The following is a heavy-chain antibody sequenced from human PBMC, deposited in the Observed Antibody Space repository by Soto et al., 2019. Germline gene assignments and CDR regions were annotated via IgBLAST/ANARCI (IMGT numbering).Heavy chain of an antibody. CDR3: ARLPSTTDYYYYGMDV. CDR2: IYYSGST. CDR1: GGSISSSNYY. D-gene: IGHD4-17*01. Sequence: ASETLSLTCTVSGGSISSSNYYWGWIRQPPGKGLEWIGSIYYSGSTYYNPSPKSRVTISVDTSKNQFSLKLSSVTAADTAVYYCARLPSTTDYYYYGMDVWGQGTTVTVSS. J-gene: IGHJ6*02. V-gene: IGHV4-39*01.